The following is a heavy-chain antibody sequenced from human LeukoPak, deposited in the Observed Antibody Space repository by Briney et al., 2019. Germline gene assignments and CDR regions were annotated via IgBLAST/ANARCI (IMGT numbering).Heavy chain of an antibody. CDR2: IKQDGSEK. Sequence: AGGSLRLSCAASGFTFSSYWMSWVRQAPGKGREWVANIKQDGSEKYYVDSVKGRFTISRDNAKNSLYLQMNSLRAKDTAVYYCARDQRYCSSSSCPWEPFDYWGQGTLVTVSS. D-gene: IGHD2-2*01. CDR3: ARDQRYCSSSSCPWEPFDY. V-gene: IGHV3-7*05. CDR1: GFTFSSYW. J-gene: IGHJ4*02.